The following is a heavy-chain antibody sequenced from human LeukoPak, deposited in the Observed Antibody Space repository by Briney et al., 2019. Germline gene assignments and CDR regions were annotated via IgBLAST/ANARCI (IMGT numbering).Heavy chain of an antibody. CDR2: IRYGGSNK. CDR3: AKAQGWQLPYYFDY. J-gene: IGHJ4*02. D-gene: IGHD1-26*01. CDR1: GFTFSSYG. Sequence: PGGSLRLSCAASGFTFSSYGMHWVRQAPGKGLEWVAFIRYGGSNKYYADSVKGRFTISRDNSKNTLYLQMNSLRAEDTAVYYCAKAQGWQLPYYFDYWGQGTLVTVSS. V-gene: IGHV3-30*02.